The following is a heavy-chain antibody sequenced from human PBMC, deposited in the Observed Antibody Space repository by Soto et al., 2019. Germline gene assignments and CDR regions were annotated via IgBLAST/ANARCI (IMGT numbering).Heavy chain of an antibody. CDR2: IYYSVST. CDR3: ARTFVYRGYDMIFYFDY. Sequence: QVQLQESGPGLVKPSQTLSLTCTVSGGSISSGGYYWSWIRQHPGKGLEWIGYIYYSVSTYYNPSLKSRVTISVDTSKNQISRKLSSVTAADTAVYYCARTFVYRGYDMIFYFDYWGQGTLVTVSS. J-gene: IGHJ4*02. CDR1: GGSISSGGYY. V-gene: IGHV4-31*03. D-gene: IGHD5-12*01.